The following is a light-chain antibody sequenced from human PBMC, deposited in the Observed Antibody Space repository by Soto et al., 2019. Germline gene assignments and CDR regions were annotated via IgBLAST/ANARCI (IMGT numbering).Light chain of an antibody. CDR3: QESMICSLT. J-gene: IGKJ4*01. CDR2: AES. V-gene: IGKV1-12*01. CDR1: PGISKW. Sequence: DIQXSHCRHFLPALIGERVTNNCRASPGISKWLQWYKKKQGQQXKXXXYAESSSESGVHNRLSGSGSATDFTINISSLEPADFLTYYCQESMICSLTFGGGTKVDI.